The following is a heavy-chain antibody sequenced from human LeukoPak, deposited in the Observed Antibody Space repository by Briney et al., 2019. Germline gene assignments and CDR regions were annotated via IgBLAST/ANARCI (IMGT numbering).Heavy chain of an antibody. J-gene: IGHJ5*02. CDR1: GGSISSYY. CDR2: IYYSGST. CDR3: ARDHTYYDSSGYYSPNWFDP. D-gene: IGHD3-22*01. V-gene: IGHV4-59*01. Sequence: SETLSLTCTVSGGSISSYYWSWIRQPPGKGLEWIGYIYYSGSTNYNPSLKSRVTISVDTSKNQFSLKLSSVTAADTAVYYCARDHTYYDSSGYYSPNWFDPWGQGTLVTVSS.